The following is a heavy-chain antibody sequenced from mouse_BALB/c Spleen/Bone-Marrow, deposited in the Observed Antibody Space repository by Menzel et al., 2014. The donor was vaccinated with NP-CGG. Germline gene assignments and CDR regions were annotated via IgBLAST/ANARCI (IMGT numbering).Heavy chain of an antibody. CDR1: GYAFTSYN. Sequence: VQLQQSGPELVKPGASVKVSCKASGYAFTSYNMYWVKQSHGKSLEWIGYIDPFNGGTSYNQKFKGKATLTVDKSSSTAYMHLNSLTSEDSAVYYCASYGSSYGAMDYWGQGTSVTVSS. CDR3: ASYGSSYGAMDY. J-gene: IGHJ4*01. V-gene: IGHV1S135*01. CDR2: IDPFNGGT. D-gene: IGHD1-1*01.